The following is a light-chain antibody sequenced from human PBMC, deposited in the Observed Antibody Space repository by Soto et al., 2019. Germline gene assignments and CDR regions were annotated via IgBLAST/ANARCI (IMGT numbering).Light chain of an antibody. Sequence: EIVLTQSPGTLSLSRGERATLSCRAAQSVTTFLAWYQQKPGQVPRLLIYDASNRATGIPARFSGSGSGTDFTLTISSLEPEDCAVYYCQQRSNWPPVLTFGGGTKV. CDR3: QQRSNWPPVLT. CDR2: DAS. J-gene: IGKJ4*01. CDR1: QSVTTF. V-gene: IGKV3-11*01.